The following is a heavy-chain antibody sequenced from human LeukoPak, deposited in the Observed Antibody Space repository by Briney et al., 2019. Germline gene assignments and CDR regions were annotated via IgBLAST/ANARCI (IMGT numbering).Heavy chain of an antibody. CDR3: LRQEPGSPSR. V-gene: IGHV3-53*04. CDR1: GFTLSAND. J-gene: IGHJ4*01. D-gene: IGHD1-26*01. Sequence: GGSLRLSCAASGFTLSANDMSWVRQAPGKGLEWVSLIYAGGTISAFYADSVRGRFTGSRHDSQNTLDLHMSGLRVDDTAVYYCLRQEPGSPSRWGHGTLVTVSS. CDR2: IYAGGTISA.